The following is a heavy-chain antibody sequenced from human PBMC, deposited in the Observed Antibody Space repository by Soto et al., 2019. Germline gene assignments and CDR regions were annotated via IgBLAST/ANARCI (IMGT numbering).Heavy chain of an antibody. D-gene: IGHD6-13*01. J-gene: IGHJ4*02. CDR3: AKLGVRLDSSSEDY. V-gene: IGHV3-23*01. CDR2: ISGSGGST. CDR1: GFTFSSYA. Sequence: EVQLLESGGGLVQPGGSLRLSCAASGFTFSSYAMSWVRQAPGKGLEWVSAISGSGGSTYYADSVKGRFTISRDNSKNTLYLQMNSRRAEDTAVYYCAKLGVRLDSSSEDYWGQGTLVTVSS.